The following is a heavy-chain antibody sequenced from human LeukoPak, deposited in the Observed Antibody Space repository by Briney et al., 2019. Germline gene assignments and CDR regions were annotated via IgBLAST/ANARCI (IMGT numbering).Heavy chain of an antibody. CDR1: GFTFSSYA. J-gene: IGHJ3*02. Sequence: PGGSLRLSCAASGFTFSSYAMRWVRQAPGKGLEWVSAISGSGGSTYYADSVKGRFTISRDNSKNTLYLQMNSLRAEDTAVYYCAKDSPPAKWLSGAFDIWGQGTMVTVSS. CDR3: AKDSPPAKWLSGAFDI. CDR2: ISGSGGST. D-gene: IGHD3-22*01. V-gene: IGHV3-23*01.